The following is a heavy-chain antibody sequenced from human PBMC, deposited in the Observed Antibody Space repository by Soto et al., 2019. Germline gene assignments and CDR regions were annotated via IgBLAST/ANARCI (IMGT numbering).Heavy chain of an antibody. J-gene: IGHJ5*02. CDR1: GGTFSSYA. CDR2: IIPIFGTA. CDR3: ARAGFDPDYYDSGSYSGRQNWFDP. V-gene: IGHV1-69*01. Sequence: QVQLVQSGAEVKKRGSSVKVSCKPSGGTFSSYAISWVRQAPGQGLEWMGGIIPIFGTANYAQKFQGRVTITEDESTGTAYMELSSLRSEDMSVYYCARAGFDPDYYDSGSYSGRQNWFDPWGQGTLVTVSS. D-gene: IGHD3-22*01.